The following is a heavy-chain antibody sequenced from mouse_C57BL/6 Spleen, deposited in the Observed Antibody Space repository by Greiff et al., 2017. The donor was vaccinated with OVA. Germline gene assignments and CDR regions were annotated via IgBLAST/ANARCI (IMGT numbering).Heavy chain of an antibody. V-gene: IGHV1-74*01. CDR3: AMGATMVTTGSMDY. Sequence: VQLQQPGAELVKPGASVKVSCKASGYTFTSYWMHWVKQRPGQGLEWIGRIHPSDSDTNYNHKFKGKATLTVDKSSSTAYMQLSSLTSEDAAVYYCAMGATMVTTGSMDYWGQGTSVTVSS. CDR1: GYTFTSYW. CDR2: IHPSDSDT. D-gene: IGHD2-2*01. J-gene: IGHJ4*01.